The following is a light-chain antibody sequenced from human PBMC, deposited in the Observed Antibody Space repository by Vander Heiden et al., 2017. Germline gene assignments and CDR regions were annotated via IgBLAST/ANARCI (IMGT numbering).Light chain of an antibody. V-gene: IGKV1-9*01. J-gene: IGKJ4*01. CDR2: AAS. CDR3: QQLNSYPPELT. Sequence: DIQLTQSPSFLSASVGDRVTITCRASQGISSYLAWYQQKPGKAPKLLIYAASTLQSGVPSRFSGSGYGTEFTLTISSRQPEDFATYYCQQLNSYPPELTFGGGTKVEIK. CDR1: QGISSY.